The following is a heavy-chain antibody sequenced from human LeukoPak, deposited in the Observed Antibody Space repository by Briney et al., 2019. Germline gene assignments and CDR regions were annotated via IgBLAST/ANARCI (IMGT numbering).Heavy chain of an antibody. CDR2: IWFGGTEGPDK. CDR1: GFTFKTFA. J-gene: IGHJ4*02. CDR3: AKEAGSGWRYFDN. Sequence: GGSVRLSCAASGFTFKTFAMDWLRQAPGKGLEWVAAIWFGGTEGPDKNYADSLRGRFLISRDDSKNTLFLQMNDLRAEDTAVYYCAKEAGSGWRYFDNWGQGTLVTVSS. D-gene: IGHD6-19*01. V-gene: IGHV3-33*06.